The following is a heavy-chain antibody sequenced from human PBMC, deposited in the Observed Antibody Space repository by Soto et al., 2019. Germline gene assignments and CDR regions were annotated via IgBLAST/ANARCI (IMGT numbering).Heavy chain of an antibody. CDR2: ISYDGSNK. D-gene: IGHD3-22*01. Sequence: GGSLRLSCAASGFTFSSYAMHWVRQAPGKGLEWVAVISYDGSNKYYADSVKGRFTISRDNSKNTLYLQMNSLRAEDTAVYYCAKESDYYDSSGYSPVIWGQGTLVTVSS. CDR1: GFTFSSYA. CDR3: AKESDYYDSSGYSPVI. J-gene: IGHJ4*02. V-gene: IGHV3-30-3*01.